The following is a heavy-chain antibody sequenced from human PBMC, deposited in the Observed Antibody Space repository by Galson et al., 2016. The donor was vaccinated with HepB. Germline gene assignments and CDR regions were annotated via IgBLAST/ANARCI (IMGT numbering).Heavy chain of an antibody. Sequence: TLSLTCTVSGGSVSSSGYYWSWIRQHPGKGLEWIEYIYYSGSPYYNPSLKSRVTISVDTSKNQFSLKLSSVTAADTAVYYCARTTYYYGSGSYWVDYWGQGTLVSVSS. CDR1: GGSVSSSGYY. D-gene: IGHD3-10*01. V-gene: IGHV4-31*03. J-gene: IGHJ4*02. CDR3: ARTTYYYGSGSYWVDY. CDR2: IYYSGSP.